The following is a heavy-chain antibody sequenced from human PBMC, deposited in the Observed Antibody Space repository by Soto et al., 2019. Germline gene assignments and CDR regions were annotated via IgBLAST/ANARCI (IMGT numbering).Heavy chain of an antibody. Sequence: ASVKVSCKASGYTFTSYGISWVRQAPGQGLEWMGWISAYNGNTNYAQKLQGRVTMTTDTSKNQFSLQLTSVTPEDTAVYYCAGTTSHQWYYMDVWGKGTTVTVSS. J-gene: IGHJ6*03. CDR2: ISAYNGNT. CDR1: GYTFTSYG. CDR3: AGTTSHQWYYMDV. V-gene: IGHV1-18*01. D-gene: IGHD1-7*01.